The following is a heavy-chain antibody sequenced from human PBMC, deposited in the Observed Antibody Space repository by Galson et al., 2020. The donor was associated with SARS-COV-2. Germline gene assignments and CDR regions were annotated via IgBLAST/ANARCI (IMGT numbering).Heavy chain of an antibody. CDR3: ARGSSWYWYFDL. CDR2: TYYRSKRYN. Sequence: SQTLSLTCVISGDSVSSNSAGWNWLRQSPSRGLEWLGRTYYRSKRYNDYAVAVESRITINSDTSKNQFSLQLKSVTPEDTAVYYCARGSSWYWYFDLWGRGYLGIVSS. CDR1: GDSVSSNSAG. D-gene: IGHD6-13*01. J-gene: IGHJ2*01. V-gene: IGHV6-1*01.